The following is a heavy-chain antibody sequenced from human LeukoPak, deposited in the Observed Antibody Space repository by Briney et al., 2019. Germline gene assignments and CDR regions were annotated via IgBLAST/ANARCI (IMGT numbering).Heavy chain of an antibody. Sequence: ASVKVSCKASGYIFTGNFIHWVRQAPGQGLEWMGWINPNSGGTNYAQKFQGRVTMTRDTSISTAYMELSRLRSDDTAVYYCASTGYDSSGYYYNYWGQGTLVTVSS. D-gene: IGHD3-22*01. CDR2: INPNSGGT. CDR1: GYIFTGNF. CDR3: ASTGYDSSGYYYNY. J-gene: IGHJ4*02. V-gene: IGHV1-2*02.